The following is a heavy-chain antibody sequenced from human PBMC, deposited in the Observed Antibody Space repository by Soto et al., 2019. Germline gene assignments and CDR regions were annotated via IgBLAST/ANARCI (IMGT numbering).Heavy chain of an antibody. CDR3: ARLGRDYYHSRAYYYAEYFQR. V-gene: IGHV5-51*01. CDR1: GNSFTSYL. Sequence: XESLKVYWKCSGNSFTSYLSGLVLQVPGKGLEWMGIIYPGDSDTRYSPSFQGQVSISADTSINTAYLQWSSLEASDTAMFYCARLGRDYYHSRAYYYAEYFQRCGQRTLVTVSS. CDR2: IYPGDSDT. J-gene: IGHJ1*01. D-gene: IGHD3-22*01.